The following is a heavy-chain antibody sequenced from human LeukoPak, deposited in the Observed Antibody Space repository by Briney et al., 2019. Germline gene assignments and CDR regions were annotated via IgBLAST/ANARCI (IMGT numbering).Heavy chain of an antibody. V-gene: IGHV5-51*01. CDR3: ARTSKYYDFWSGYYENDAFDI. CDR1: GYSFTSYW. J-gene: IGHJ3*02. CDR2: IYPGDSDT. Sequence: GESLKISCKGSGYSFTSYWIGWVRRMPGKGLEWMGIIYPGDSDTRYSPSFQGQVTISADKSISTAYLQWSSLKASDTAMYYCARTSKYYDFWSGYYENDAFDIWGQGTMVTVSS. D-gene: IGHD3-3*01.